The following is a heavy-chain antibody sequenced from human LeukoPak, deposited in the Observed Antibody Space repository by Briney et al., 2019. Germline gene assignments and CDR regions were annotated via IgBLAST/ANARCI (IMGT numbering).Heavy chain of an antibody. CDR2: TYYRSKWYN. CDR3: ARVVGREVDY. D-gene: IGHD1-26*01. CDR1: GDSVSSNSAA. J-gene: IGHJ4*02. Sequence: SQTLSLTCAISGDSVSSNSAAWNWIRQSPSRGLEWLGRTYYRSKWYNGYAVSVKSRITIKPDTSMNQFSLQLNSVTPDDTAVYYCARVVGREVDYWGQGTLVTVSS. V-gene: IGHV6-1*01.